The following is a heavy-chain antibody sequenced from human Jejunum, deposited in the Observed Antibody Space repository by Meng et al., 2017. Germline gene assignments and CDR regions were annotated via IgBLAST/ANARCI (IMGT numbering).Heavy chain of an antibody. V-gene: IGHV3-23*01. CDR3: AKEHYSGSYGRFEV. Sequence: GESLKISCAASGFSLRTYAMSWVRQGPGKGLEWVSCISGSGSTNYYADSVKARFTISRDTSKNTLYLQMSSLRDDDTAIYYCAKEHYSGSYGRFEVWGQGTLVTVSS. D-gene: IGHD1-26*01. CDR1: GFSLRTYA. CDR2: ISGSGSTN. J-gene: IGHJ4*02.